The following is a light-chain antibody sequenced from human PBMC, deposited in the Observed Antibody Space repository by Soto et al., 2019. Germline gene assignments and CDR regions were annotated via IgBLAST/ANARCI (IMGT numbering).Light chain of an antibody. Sequence: DIQMTQSPFTLSASVGDRVTITCRASQSISSWLAWYQQKPGKAPKLLIYKASSLQSGVPSRFSGSGSGTEFTLTISSLQPDDFATYYCQQYNGYPYTFGQGTKLEIK. J-gene: IGKJ2*01. CDR2: KAS. CDR3: QQYNGYPYT. V-gene: IGKV1-5*03. CDR1: QSISSW.